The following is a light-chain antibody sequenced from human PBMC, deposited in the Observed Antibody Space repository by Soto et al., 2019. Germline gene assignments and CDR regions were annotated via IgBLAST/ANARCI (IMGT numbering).Light chain of an antibody. CDR3: LPYQISWR. J-gene: IGKJ1*01. CDR2: DAS. CDR1: QSISSW. V-gene: IGKV1-5*01. Sequence: DIQWTKSPSFLSASVQDRVIITCRASQSISSWLAWYQQKPGKVPNLLIYDASNLESGVPLRFSGSGSGTEFTLTISSLQPDDFPTYYCLPYQISWRFAQGTKVDIK.